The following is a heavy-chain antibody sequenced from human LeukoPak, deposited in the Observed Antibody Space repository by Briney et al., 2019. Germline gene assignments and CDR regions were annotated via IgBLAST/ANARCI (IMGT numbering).Heavy chain of an antibody. CDR3: ARVQDYYFDY. Sequence: GGSLRLSCVASGFTFSDHWMTWVRQAPGKGLEWVANIKQDGSEKYYVDSVKGRFTISRDNAKNSLYLQMNSLRAEDTAVYYCARVQDYYFDYWGQGTLVTVSS. CDR1: GFTFSDHW. CDR2: IKQDGSEK. J-gene: IGHJ4*02. V-gene: IGHV3-7*01.